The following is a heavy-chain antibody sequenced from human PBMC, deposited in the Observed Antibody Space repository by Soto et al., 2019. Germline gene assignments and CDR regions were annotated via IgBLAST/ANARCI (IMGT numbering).Heavy chain of an antibody. CDR2: ISGSGGST. CDR1: GFTFSSYA. CDR3: ARCVDTAMARYYYYYYMDV. V-gene: IGHV3-23*01. D-gene: IGHD5-18*01. J-gene: IGHJ6*03. Sequence: GGSLRLSCAASGFTFSSYAMSWVRQAPGKGLDWVSAISGSGGSTYYADSVKGRFTISRDNSKNTLYLQMNSLRAEDAAVYYCARCVDTAMARYYYYYYMDVWGQGTTVTVSS.